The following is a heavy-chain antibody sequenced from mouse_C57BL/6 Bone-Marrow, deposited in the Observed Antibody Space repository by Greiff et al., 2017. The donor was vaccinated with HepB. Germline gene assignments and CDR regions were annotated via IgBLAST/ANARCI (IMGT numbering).Heavy chain of an antibody. D-gene: IGHD1-1*01. Sequence: VQLQQSGPELVKPGASVKIPCKASGYTFTDYNMDWVKQSHGKSLEWIGDINPNNGGTIYNQKFKGKATLTVDKSSSTAYMKLRSLTSEDTAVSYCARREHYYGSSLDYWGQGTTLTVSS. CDR1: GYTFTDYN. V-gene: IGHV1-18*01. CDR3: ARREHYYGSSLDY. CDR2: INPNNGGT. J-gene: IGHJ2*01.